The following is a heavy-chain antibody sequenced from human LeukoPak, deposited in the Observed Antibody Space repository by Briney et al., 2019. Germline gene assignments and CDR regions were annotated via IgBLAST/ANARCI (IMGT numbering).Heavy chain of an antibody. D-gene: IGHD2-15*01. J-gene: IGHJ4*02. CDR3: ARLGYCSGGSCYWSDY. CDR1: GYTFTGYY. CDR2: INPNSGGT. V-gene: IGHV1-2*02. Sequence: ASVKVSCKASGYTFTGYYMHWVRQAPGQGLEWMGWINPNSGGTNYAQKLQGRVTMTRDTSISTAYMELSRLRSDDTAVYYCARLGYCSGGSCYWSDYWGQGTLVTVSS.